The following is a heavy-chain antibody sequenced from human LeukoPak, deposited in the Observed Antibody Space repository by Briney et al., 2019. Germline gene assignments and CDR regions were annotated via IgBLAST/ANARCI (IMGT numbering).Heavy chain of an antibody. CDR2: IKSKTDGGTT. CDR1: GFTFSNAW. CDR3: TTVPLYCGGECYLDY. D-gene: IGHD2-21*01. J-gene: IGHJ4*02. V-gene: IGHV3-15*01. Sequence: GGSLRLSCAASGFTFSNAWMSWVRQAPGTGMEWVGRIKSKTDGGTTDYAAPVKGRFTISRDDSKNTLYLQMNSLKTEDTAVYYCTTVPLYCGGECYLDYWGQGTLVTVSS.